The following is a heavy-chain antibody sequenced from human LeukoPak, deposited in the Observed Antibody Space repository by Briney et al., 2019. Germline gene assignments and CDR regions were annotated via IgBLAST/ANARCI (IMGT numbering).Heavy chain of an antibody. CDR2: ISSSGSTI. J-gene: IGHJ6*04. Sequence: PGGSLRLSCAASGFTFSSYEMNWVRQTPGKGLEWVSYISSSGSTIYYADSVKGRFTISRDNAKNSLYLQMNSLRAEDTAVYYCAELGITMIGGVWGKGTTVTISS. CDR1: GFTFSSYE. CDR3: AELGITMIGGV. V-gene: IGHV3-48*03. D-gene: IGHD3-10*02.